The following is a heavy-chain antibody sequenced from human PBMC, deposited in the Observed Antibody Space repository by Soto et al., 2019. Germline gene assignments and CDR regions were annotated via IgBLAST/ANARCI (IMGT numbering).Heavy chain of an antibody. V-gene: IGHV3-74*01. CDR3: AREVGATPNYYYYYGMDV. CDR2: INSDGSST. CDR1: GFTFSSYW. D-gene: IGHD1-26*01. Sequence: GGSLRLSCAASGFTFSSYWMHWVHQAPGKGLVWVSRINSDGSSTSYADSMKGRFTISRDNAKNTLYLQMNSLRAEDTAVYYCAREVGATPNYYYYYGMDVWGQGTTVTVSS. J-gene: IGHJ6*02.